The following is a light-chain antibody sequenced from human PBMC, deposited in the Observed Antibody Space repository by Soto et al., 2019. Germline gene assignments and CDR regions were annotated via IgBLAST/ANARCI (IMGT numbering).Light chain of an antibody. V-gene: IGKV3-11*01. CDR3: QQRSNWQVT. CDR1: QSVSSY. CDR2: DAS. Sequence: EIVLTQSPATLSLSPGERATLSCRASQSVSSYLAWYQQKPGQAPRLLIHDASNRATGIPARFSGSGSGTDFTLTISSLEPEDFAVYYCQQRSNWQVTFGQGTRLEIK. J-gene: IGKJ5*01.